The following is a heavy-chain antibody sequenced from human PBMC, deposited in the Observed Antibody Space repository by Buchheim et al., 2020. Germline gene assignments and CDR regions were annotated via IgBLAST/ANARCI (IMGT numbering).Heavy chain of an antibody. J-gene: IGHJ5*02. CDR2: IYYSGST. D-gene: IGHD2-2*01. CDR1: GGSISSGGYY. Sequence: QVQLQESGPGLVKPSQTLSLTCTVSGGSISSGGYYWSWICQHPGKGLEWIGYIYYSGSTYYNPSLKSRVTISVDTSKNQFSLKLSSVTAADTAVYYCARGIVPAAIDVISDNWFDPWGQGTL. V-gene: IGHV4-31*03. CDR3: ARGIVPAAIDVISDNWFDP.